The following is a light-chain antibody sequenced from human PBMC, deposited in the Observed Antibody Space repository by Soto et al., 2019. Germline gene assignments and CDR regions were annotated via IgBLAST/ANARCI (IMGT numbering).Light chain of an antibody. CDR3: MQGISFR. J-gene: IGKJ1*01. V-gene: IGKV2-30*01. CDR1: QSLVYSDGNTY. CDR2: KVS. Sequence: VLTQSPFSLSVTLGQPASISCRSSQSLVYSDGNTYLNWFHQRPGQSPRRLIYKVSKRDSGVPDRFSGSGSGTDFTLSISRVEADDVGVFYCMQGISFRFGQGTKVDIK.